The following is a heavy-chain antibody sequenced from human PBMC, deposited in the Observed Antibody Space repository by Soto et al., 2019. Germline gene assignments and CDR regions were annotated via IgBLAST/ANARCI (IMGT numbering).Heavy chain of an antibody. CDR1: GFTFISYA. Sequence: RRSCAACGFTFISYAFYWVRQAPGKGLECVSAISAASGTYYADSVKGRFTISRDNSKNTLYLQMNSLRAEDTAVYYCARWSNSDYFDYWGQGTLVTVSS. CDR3: ARWSNSDYFDY. D-gene: IGHD4-4*01. J-gene: IGHJ4*02. V-gene: IGHV3-23*01. CDR2: ISAASGT.